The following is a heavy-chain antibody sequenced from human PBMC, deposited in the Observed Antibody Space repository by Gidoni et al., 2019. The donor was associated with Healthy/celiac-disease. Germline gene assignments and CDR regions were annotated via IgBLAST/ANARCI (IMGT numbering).Heavy chain of an antibody. CDR2: IKQDGIEK. J-gene: IGHJ6*03. Sequence: EVQLVESGGGLVQPGGSLRLSCAASGFTFSSYWMSWVRQAPGKGLEWVANIKQDGIEKYYVDSVKGRFTISRDNAKNSLYRQLNSLRAEDTAVYYCARLYSYGQYYYYYYYMDVWGKGTTVTVSS. D-gene: IGHD5-18*01. CDR1: GFTFSSYW. CDR3: ARLYSYGQYYYYYYYMDV. V-gene: IGHV3-7*03.